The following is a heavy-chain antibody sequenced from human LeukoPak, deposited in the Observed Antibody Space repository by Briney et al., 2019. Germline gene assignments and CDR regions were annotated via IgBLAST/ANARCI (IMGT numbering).Heavy chain of an antibody. CDR3: ARGDLDY. CDR2: VKPDGNEK. J-gene: IGHJ4*01. CDR1: GFTFXSXW. V-gene: IGHV3-7*01. Sequence: GGSLRLSCGVSGFTFXSXWMTWARQAPGRGLEWVATVKPDGNEKFYVDSVKGRFAISRGNARNSVYLEMNSLRVEDTAVYLCARGDLDYWGQGTLVTVSS.